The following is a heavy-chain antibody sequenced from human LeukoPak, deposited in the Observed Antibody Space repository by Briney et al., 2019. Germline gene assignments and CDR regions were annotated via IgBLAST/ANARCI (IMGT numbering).Heavy chain of an antibody. D-gene: IGHD3-10*01. J-gene: IGHJ3*02. V-gene: IGHV1-8*02. Sequence: GASVKVSCKASGYTLTSYDINWVRQATGQGLEWMGWMNPNSGNTGYAQKFQGRVTMTRNTSISTAYMELSSLRSEDTAVYYCAREDALWYGESLYDAFDIWGQGTMVTVSS. CDR2: MNPNSGNT. CDR1: GYTLTSYD. CDR3: AREDALWYGESLYDAFDI.